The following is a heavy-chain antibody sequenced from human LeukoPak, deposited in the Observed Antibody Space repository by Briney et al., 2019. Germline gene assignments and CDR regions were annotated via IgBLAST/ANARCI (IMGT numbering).Heavy chain of an antibody. V-gene: IGHV4-4*02. D-gene: IGHD3-3*01. CDR2: VHLDGRT. CDR1: GGSVTSTNW. Sequence: SETLSLTCDVSGGSVTSTNWWTXXXXXXGKGLEWIGEVHLDGRTNYNPSLKSRLIMSVDLPENHISLKLTSVTAADTAVYYCAREGGFYRPLDYSGQGTLVTVSS. CDR3: AREGGFYRPLDY. J-gene: IGHJ4*02.